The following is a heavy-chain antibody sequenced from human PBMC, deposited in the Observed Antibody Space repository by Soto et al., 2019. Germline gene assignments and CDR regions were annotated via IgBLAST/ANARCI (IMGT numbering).Heavy chain of an antibody. J-gene: IGHJ4*02. V-gene: IGHV4-30-4*01. CDR2: IFDRGTT. D-gene: IGHD2-8*02. CDR3: AREVAGTGAFDY. Sequence: QVQLEQSGPGLVKPSQTLSLTCNISGCSISSVNHYWSWIRQSPGEVLEWIGYIFDRGTTHYYPSLKCRVTITGDTSQTQFSLTIHSVTVADTAVYYCAREVAGTGAFDYWGQGTRITVSS. CDR1: GCSISSVNHY.